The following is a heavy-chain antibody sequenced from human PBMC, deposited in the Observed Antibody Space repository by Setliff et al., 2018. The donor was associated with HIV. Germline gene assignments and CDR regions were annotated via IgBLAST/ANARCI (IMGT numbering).Heavy chain of an antibody. D-gene: IGHD1-7*01. CDR3: LLEAPLMMGTTPPL. J-gene: IGHJ4*02. CDR1: GVSMTNNY. V-gene: IGHV4-59*03. CDR2: VHYSGNT. Sequence: PSETLSLTCSVSGVSMTNNYWTWIRQSPGKGLEWIGYVHYSGNTRYNPSLKSRVTMSIDTSKNQFSLKLNTVTAADTAVYYCLLEAPLMMGTTPPLWGQGTLVTVSS.